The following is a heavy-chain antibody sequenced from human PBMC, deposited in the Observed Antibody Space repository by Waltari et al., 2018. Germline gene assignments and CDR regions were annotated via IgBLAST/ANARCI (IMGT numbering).Heavy chain of an antibody. Sequence: QVQLQESGPGLVKPSETLSLTCAVSGYSISSGYYWGWIRQPPGKGLEWIGSIYHSGSTYYNPSLKSRVTISVDTSKNQFSLKLSSVTAADTAVYYCARVACSSTSCYTGGQAFDIWGQGTMVTVSS. CDR2: IYHSGST. V-gene: IGHV4-38-2*01. CDR1: GYSISSGYY. J-gene: IGHJ3*02. CDR3: ARVACSSTSCYTGGQAFDI. D-gene: IGHD2-2*02.